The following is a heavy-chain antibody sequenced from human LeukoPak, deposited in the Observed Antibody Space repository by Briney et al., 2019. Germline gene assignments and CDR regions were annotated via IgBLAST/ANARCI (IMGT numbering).Heavy chain of an antibody. J-gene: IGHJ4*02. D-gene: IGHD4-17*01. CDR2: ISANSAST. Sequence: GGSLRLPCAASGFTFSSNAMSWVRQAPGKGLEWVSTISANSASTYNADSVKGRFTISRDNSKSTLYLQMTTLRAEDTAVYYCARSGYGAVLYYFDHWGQGTLVTVSS. V-gene: IGHV3-23*01. CDR1: GFTFSSNA. CDR3: ARSGYGAVLYYFDH.